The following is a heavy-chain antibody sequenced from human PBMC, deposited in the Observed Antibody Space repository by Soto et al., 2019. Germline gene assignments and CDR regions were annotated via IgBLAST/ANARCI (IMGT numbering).Heavy chain of an antibody. CDR1: GGSISSSSYY. CDR2: IYYSGST. Sequence: SETLSLTCTVSGGSISSSSYYWGWIRQPPGKGLEWIGSIYYSGSTYYNPSLKSRVTISVDTSKNQFSLKLSSVTAADTAVYYCARQLPGRLYYYYSGMDVWGQGTTVTVSS. D-gene: IGHD2-15*01. CDR3: ARQLPGRLYYYYSGMDV. V-gene: IGHV4-39*01. J-gene: IGHJ6*02.